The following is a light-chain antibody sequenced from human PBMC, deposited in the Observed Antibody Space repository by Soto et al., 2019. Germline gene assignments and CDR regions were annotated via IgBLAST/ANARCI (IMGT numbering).Light chain of an antibody. J-gene: IGKJ1*01. V-gene: IGKV1-17*01. CDR2: AAS. Sequence: DIQMTQSPSSLSASVGDRVTITCRASQSISSYLNWYQQKPGKAPKLLIYAASSLQSGVPSRFSGSGSGTEFNLTISSLQPEDFATYYCLQHNVYPRTFGQGNKVDIK. CDR1: QSISSY. CDR3: LQHNVYPRT.